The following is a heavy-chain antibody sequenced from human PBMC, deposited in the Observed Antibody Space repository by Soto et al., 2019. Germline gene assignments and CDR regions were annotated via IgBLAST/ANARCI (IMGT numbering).Heavy chain of an antibody. CDR3: ARWGQTPAAGPNCDY. V-gene: IGHV1-8*01. CDR1: GYTFTSYD. D-gene: IGHD6-13*01. CDR2: MNPNSGNT. J-gene: IGHJ4*02. Sequence: QVQLVQSGAEVKKPGASVKVSCKTSGYTFTSYDINWVRQANGQGLEWMGWMNPNSGNTGYAEKFQGRVSMTRNTSISTAYMELSSLRPEDSALYYCARWGQTPAAGPNCDYWGQGTLVTVSS.